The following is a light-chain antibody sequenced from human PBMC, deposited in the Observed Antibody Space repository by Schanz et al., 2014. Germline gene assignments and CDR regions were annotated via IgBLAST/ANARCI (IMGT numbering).Light chain of an antibody. CDR2: DAS. Sequence: EIVLTQSPGTLSLSPGERATLSCRASQSVSSFYLAWYQHKPGQAYRLLIYDASKRATGIPDRFSGSGSGTDFSLTISRLEPEDFAVYYCQQYGGSPPLSTFGQGTKLEIK. CDR3: QQYGGSPPLST. V-gene: IGKV3-20*01. CDR1: QSVSSFY. J-gene: IGKJ2*01.